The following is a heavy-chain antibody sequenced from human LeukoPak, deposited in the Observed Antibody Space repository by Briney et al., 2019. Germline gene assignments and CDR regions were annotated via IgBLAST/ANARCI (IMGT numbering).Heavy chain of an antibody. CDR2: IYYSGST. CDR1: GGSISSHY. V-gene: IGHV4-59*11. D-gene: IGHD2-2*01. CDR3: ARVYCSSTSCYLDY. Sequence: SETLSLTCTVSGGSISSHYWSWIRQPPGKGLEWIGCIYYSGSTNYNPSLKSRVTISVDTSKNQFSLKLSSVTAADTAVYYCARVYCSSTSCYLDYWGQGTLVTVSS. J-gene: IGHJ4*02.